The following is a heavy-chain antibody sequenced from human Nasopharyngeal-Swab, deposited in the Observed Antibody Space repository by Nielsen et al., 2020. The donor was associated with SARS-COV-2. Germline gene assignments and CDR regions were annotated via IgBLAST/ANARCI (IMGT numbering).Heavy chain of an antibody. CDR3: VRHRQQTSYLDV. D-gene: IGHD1-1*01. J-gene: IGHJ6*03. CDR1: GDSINRYY. V-gene: IGHV4-59*08. Sequence: ESLKISCSVSGDSINRYYWSWIRQFPGKRLEWIGHISHTGSTHYSPSVKSRVTISADTSNNHVSLSLSSVTAADTATYFCVRHRQQTSYLDVWGKGAPVTVSS. CDR2: ISHTGST.